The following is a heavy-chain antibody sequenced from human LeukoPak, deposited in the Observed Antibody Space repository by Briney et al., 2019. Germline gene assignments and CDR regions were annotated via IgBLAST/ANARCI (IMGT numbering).Heavy chain of an antibody. CDR3: AKDIQGAN. J-gene: IGHJ4*02. CDR1: GFTFRSYA. D-gene: IGHD5-18*01. Sequence: GGSLRLSCAASGFTFRSYAMSWVRQAPGKGLEWVSGISSSGGSPDYADSVKGRFTLSRDNSKNTLYLHMNSLRVEDTALYYCAKDIQGANWGQGTLVTVSS. CDR2: ISSSGGSP. V-gene: IGHV3-23*01.